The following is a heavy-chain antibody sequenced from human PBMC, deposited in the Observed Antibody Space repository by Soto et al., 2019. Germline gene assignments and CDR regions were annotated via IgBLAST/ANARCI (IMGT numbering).Heavy chain of an antibody. CDR3: AKIQYYYDSSGYLPPSGMDV. CDR2: ISGSGGST. CDR1: GFTFSSYA. Sequence: GGSLRLSCAASGFTFSSYAMSWVRQAPGKGLEWVSAISGSGGSTYYADSVKGRFTISRDNSKNTLYLQMNSLRAEDTAVYYCAKIQYYYDSSGYLPPSGMDVWGQGTTVTVSS. V-gene: IGHV3-23*01. J-gene: IGHJ6*02. D-gene: IGHD3-22*01.